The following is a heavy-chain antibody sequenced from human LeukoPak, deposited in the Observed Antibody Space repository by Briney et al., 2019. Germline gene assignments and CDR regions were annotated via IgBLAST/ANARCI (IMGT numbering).Heavy chain of an antibody. CDR3: AREKGYDFWSGYYYY. CDR1: GFTFDDYG. D-gene: IGHD3-3*01. V-gene: IGHV3-20*01. Sequence: GGSLRLSCAASGFTFDDYGMSWVRQAPGKGLEWVSGINWNGGSTGYADSVKGRFTISRDNAKNSLYLQMNSLRAEDTALYHCAREKGYDFWSGYYYYWGQGTLVTVSS. J-gene: IGHJ4*02. CDR2: INWNGGST.